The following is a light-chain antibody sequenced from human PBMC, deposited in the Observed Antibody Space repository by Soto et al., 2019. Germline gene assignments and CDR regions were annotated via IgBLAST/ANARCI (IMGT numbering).Light chain of an antibody. CDR1: SSDVGGYDY. Sequence: QSALTQPPSASGSPGQSVTISCTGTSSDVGGYDYVSWYQQEPGKAPKVMIYEVSQRPSGAPDRYSGSKSGNTAFLTVSGLQAEDEAVYYCSSYAGSSNWVFGGGTKLTVL. J-gene: IGLJ3*02. V-gene: IGLV2-8*01. CDR2: EVS. CDR3: SSYAGSSNWV.